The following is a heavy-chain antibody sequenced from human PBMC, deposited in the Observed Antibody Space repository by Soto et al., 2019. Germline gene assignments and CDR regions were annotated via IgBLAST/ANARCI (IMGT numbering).Heavy chain of an antibody. V-gene: IGHV4-34*01. CDR3: ARGRRRLRNAEYFQH. Sequence: QVQLQQWGAGLLKPSETLSLTCAVYGGSFSGYYWSWIRQPPGKGLEWIGEIKHSGSTNYNPSLKSRVTISVDTSKNQFSLKLSSVTAADTAVYYCARGRRRLRNAEYFQHWGQGTLVTVSS. CDR2: IKHSGST. CDR1: GGSFSGYY. J-gene: IGHJ1*01.